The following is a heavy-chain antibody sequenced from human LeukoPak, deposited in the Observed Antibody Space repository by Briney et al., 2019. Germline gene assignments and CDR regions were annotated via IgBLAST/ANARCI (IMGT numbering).Heavy chain of an antibody. V-gene: IGHV3-7*01. Sequence: GGSLRLSCAASGFTFSSYWMSWVRQAPGKGLEWVAHIKQDGSEKYYVDSVKGRFTISRDNAKNSLYLQMNSLRAEDTAVYYCARDYYYGSGTLDYWGQGTLVTISS. CDR1: GFTFSSYW. CDR2: IKQDGSEK. CDR3: ARDYYYGSGTLDY. J-gene: IGHJ4*02. D-gene: IGHD3-10*01.